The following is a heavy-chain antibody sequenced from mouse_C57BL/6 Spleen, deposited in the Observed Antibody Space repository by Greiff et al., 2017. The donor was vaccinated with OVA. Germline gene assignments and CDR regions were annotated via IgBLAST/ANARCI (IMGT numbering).Heavy chain of an antibody. CDR2: ISSGCDYI. CDR1: GFTFSSSA. Sequence: EVMLVESGEGLVKPGGSLKLSCAASGFTFSSSAMSWVRQTPEKRLEWVAYISSGCDYIYYADTVKGRFTISRDNARNTLYLQVSSLKSEETAMYYCTRVDYGSRDFDYWGQGTTLTVSS. CDR3: TRVDYGSRDFDY. D-gene: IGHD1-1*01. V-gene: IGHV5-9-1*02. J-gene: IGHJ2*01.